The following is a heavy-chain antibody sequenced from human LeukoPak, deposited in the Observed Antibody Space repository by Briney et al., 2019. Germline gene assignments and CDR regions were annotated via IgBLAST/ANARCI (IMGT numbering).Heavy chain of an antibody. J-gene: IGHJ4*02. CDR2: ISSSSSTI. CDR1: GFTFSSYS. D-gene: IGHD4-11*01. Sequence: PGGSLRLSCAAPGFTFSSYSMNWVRQAPGKGLEWVSYISSSSSTIYYADSVKGRFTISRDNAKNLLYLQMNSLRAEDTAVYYCARERWDYSIDYWGQGTLVTVSS. V-gene: IGHV3-48*01. CDR3: ARERWDYSIDY.